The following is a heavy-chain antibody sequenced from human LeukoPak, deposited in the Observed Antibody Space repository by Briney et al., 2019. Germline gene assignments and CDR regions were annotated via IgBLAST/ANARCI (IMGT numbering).Heavy chain of an antibody. V-gene: IGHV3-48*03. D-gene: IGHD3-9*01. Sequence: GGSLRLSCAASGFTFSSYEMNWVRQAPGKGLEWVSYISSSGSTIYYADSVKGRFTISRDNAKNSLYLQMNSLRAEDTAVYYCASRGTDILTGPFDYWGQGTLVTVSS. CDR1: GFTFSSYE. J-gene: IGHJ4*02. CDR2: ISSSGSTI. CDR3: ASRGTDILTGPFDY.